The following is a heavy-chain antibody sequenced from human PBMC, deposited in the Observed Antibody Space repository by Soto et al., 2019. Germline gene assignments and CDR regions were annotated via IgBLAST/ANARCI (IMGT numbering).Heavy chain of an antibody. Sequence: PSETLSLTCTVSGGSISSYYWSWIRQPPGKGLEWIGYIYYSGSTNYNPSLKSRVTISVDTSKNQFSLKLSSVTAADTAVYYCARDGGGIEARINYYYYGMDVWGQGTTVTVSS. J-gene: IGHJ6*02. CDR1: GGSISSYY. CDR3: ARDGGGIEARINYYYYGMDV. V-gene: IGHV4-59*01. D-gene: IGHD6-6*01. CDR2: IYYSGST.